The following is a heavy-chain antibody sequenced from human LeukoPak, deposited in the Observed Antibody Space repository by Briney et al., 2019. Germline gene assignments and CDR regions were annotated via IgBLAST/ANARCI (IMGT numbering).Heavy chain of an antibody. Sequence: ASVKVSCKASGYTFSDYAIHWVRQVPGQGLEWMGWINPNSGDTKSAPKFQGRVAMTRVTSIDTAYMEMSGLTPDDTAIYYCAKRGGALSHWGQGTPVTVTS. CDR2: INPNSGDT. CDR1: GYTFSDYA. D-gene: IGHD2-21*01. J-gene: IGHJ4*02. V-gene: IGHV1-2*02. CDR3: AKRGGALSH.